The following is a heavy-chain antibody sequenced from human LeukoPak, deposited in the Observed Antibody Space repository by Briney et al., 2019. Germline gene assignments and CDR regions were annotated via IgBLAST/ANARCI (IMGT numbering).Heavy chain of an antibody. CDR2: IYYTGTA. CDR3: AREDFRSYATDD. J-gene: IGHJ4*02. V-gene: IGHV4-59*01. D-gene: IGHD3-16*01. Sequence: SETLSLTCTVSGDSIKCYYWSWIRQPPATGLEWIGCIYYTGTADYNPSLKSLVTMSVDSSKNQFSLNVNAMTAADAAVYYCAREDFRSYATDDWGQGTLVTVSS. CDR1: GDSIKCYY.